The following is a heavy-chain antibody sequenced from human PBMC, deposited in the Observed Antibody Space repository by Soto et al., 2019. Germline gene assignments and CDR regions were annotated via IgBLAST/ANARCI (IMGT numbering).Heavy chain of an antibody. Sequence: QVQLVESGGGVVQPGRSLRLSCAASGFTFSSYGMHWVRQAPGKGLEWVAVISYDGSDKYYADSVKGRFTISRDNSENTLSLHMNRLRAEDTAVYYCAKAYGSGTVYGMDVWGQGTTVTVSS. CDR1: GFTFSSYG. CDR3: AKAYGSGTVYGMDV. CDR2: ISYDGSDK. V-gene: IGHV3-30*18. J-gene: IGHJ6*02. D-gene: IGHD3-10*01.